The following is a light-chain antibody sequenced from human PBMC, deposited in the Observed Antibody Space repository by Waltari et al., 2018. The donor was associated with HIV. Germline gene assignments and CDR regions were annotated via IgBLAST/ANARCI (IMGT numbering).Light chain of an antibody. Sequence: ELVLTQSPGTLSLSPGERATLSCRASQSISNNHLAWYQQKPDQAPRLLIYGASSRATGIPDRFSGSGSGTDFTLTISRLEPEDFALYYCQQYGSSPGTFGQGTKVEIK. CDR2: GAS. J-gene: IGKJ1*01. CDR1: QSISNNH. CDR3: QQYGSSPGT. V-gene: IGKV3-20*01.